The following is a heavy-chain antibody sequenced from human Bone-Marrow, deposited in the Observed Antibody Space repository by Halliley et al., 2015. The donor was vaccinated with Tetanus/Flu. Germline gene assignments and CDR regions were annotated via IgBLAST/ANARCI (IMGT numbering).Heavy chain of an antibody. J-gene: IGHJ4*02. CDR2: IGGSGTTI. D-gene: IGHD6-19*01. V-gene: IGHV3-11*01. CDR1: GFTFSDFF. Sequence: AASGFTFSDFFMSWIRQSPGKGLEWIAYIGGSGTTIYYADSVKGRFTIARDNDKKSLYLQMNSLRAEDTGLYYRAREYSSGWYGTVDYWGQGTLVTVSS. CDR3: AREYSSGWYGTVDY.